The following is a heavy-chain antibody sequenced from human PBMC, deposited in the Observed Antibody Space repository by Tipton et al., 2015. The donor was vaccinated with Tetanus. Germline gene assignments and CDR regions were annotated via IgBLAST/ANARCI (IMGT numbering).Heavy chain of an antibody. J-gene: IGHJ6*02. V-gene: IGHV3-23*01. CDR1: GFTFSNYA. CDR3: AKFLVVITQGYYHTMDV. Sequence: SLRLSCAASGFTFSNYAMAWVRQSPGKGLEWVSAISASGDSTYYADFVKGRFIISRDTSKNTLYLQMNSLRAEDTAVYYCAKFLVVITQGYYHTMDVWGQGTTVTVSS. D-gene: IGHD3-9*01. CDR2: ISASGDST.